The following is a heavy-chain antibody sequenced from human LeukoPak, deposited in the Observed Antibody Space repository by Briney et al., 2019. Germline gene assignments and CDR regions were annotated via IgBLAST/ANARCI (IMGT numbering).Heavy chain of an antibody. V-gene: IGHV1-2*02. CDR3: TRDRGYDYFFDY. D-gene: IGHD5-12*01. J-gene: IGHJ4*02. CDR1: GYTLNGYY. Sequence: GASVKVSCKASGYTLNGYYMHWVRQAPGQGLEWMGWINPNSDDTNYAQNFQGRVTMTRDTSISTAYMELSRLRSDDTAVYYCTRDRGYDYFFDYWGQGTLVTVSS. CDR2: INPNSDDT.